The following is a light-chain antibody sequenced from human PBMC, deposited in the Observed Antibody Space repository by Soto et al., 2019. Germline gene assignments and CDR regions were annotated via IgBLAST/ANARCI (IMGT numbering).Light chain of an antibody. Sequence: QAVVTQPPSVSAAPGQTVTISCSGSSSNIGNNYVSWYQHLPGTAPKLLIYDDDKRPSGIPDRFSGSKSGTSATLGITGLQAGDEGDYYCGPWDSSLSVVVFGGGTKVTVL. CDR1: SSNIGNNY. J-gene: IGLJ3*02. CDR2: DDD. CDR3: GPWDSSLSVVV. V-gene: IGLV1-51*01.